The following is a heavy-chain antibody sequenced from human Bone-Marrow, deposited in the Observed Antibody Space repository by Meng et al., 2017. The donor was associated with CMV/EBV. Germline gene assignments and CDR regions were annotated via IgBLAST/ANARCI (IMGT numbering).Heavy chain of an antibody. CDR3: ARDISDLFWSCSLYYCYGMDV. CDR2: ISYDGRNK. J-gene: IGHJ6*02. V-gene: IGHV3-30*04. CDR1: GGTFSSYA. D-gene: IGHD3-3*01. Sequence: GGSLRLSCAASGGTFSSYAMHWVRKAPGKGLEWVAVISYDGRNKYYADSVKGRFTISRDNSKYTLYLQMNSLRAEDTAVYYCARDISDLFWSCSLYYCYGMDVWGQGTTVTVSS.